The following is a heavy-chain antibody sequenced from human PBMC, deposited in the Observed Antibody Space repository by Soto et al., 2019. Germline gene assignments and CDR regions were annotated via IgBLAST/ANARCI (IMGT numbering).Heavy chain of an antibody. V-gene: IGHV1-18*01. J-gene: IGHJ6*02. Sequence: ASVKVSCKASGGTFSSYAINWVRQAPGQGLEWMGWISAYNGNPNYAQKLQGRVTMTTDTSTSTAYMGLRSLRSDDTAVYYCARDTGEAVAGTFGYYYYYGMDVWGQGTTVTLSS. CDR2: ISAYNGNP. CDR1: GGTFSSYA. D-gene: IGHD6-19*01. CDR3: ARDTGEAVAGTFGYYYYYGMDV.